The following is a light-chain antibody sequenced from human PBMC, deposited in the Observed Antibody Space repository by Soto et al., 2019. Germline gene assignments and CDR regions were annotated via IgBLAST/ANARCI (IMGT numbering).Light chain of an antibody. CDR1: QSISSY. CDR3: QQSDSTIT. CDR2: AAS. Sequence: DIQMTQSPSSLSASVGDRVTITCRASQSISSYLNWYQQKPGKAPKLLIYAASSLQSGVPSRFSGSGSGTDFTLTSSMQHPEDLTTYYCQQSDSTITFGQGTRLEI. V-gene: IGKV1-39*01. J-gene: IGKJ5*01.